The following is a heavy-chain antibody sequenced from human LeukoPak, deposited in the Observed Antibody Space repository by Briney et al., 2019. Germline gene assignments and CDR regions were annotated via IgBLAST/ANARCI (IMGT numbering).Heavy chain of an antibody. J-gene: IGHJ6*02. CDR3: ARDRDAIFGVVMFQTGYYYYGMDV. Sequence: ASVKVSCKASGYTFTSYYMHWVRQAPGQGLEWMGIINPSGGSTSYAQKFQGRVTMTRDTSTSTVYMELSSLRSEDTAVYYCARDRDAIFGVVMFQTGYYYYGMDVWGQGTTVTVSS. D-gene: IGHD3-3*01. CDR2: INPSGGST. V-gene: IGHV1-46*01. CDR1: GYTFTSYY.